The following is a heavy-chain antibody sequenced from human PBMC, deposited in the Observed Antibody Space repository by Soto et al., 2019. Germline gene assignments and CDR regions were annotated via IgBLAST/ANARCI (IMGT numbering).Heavy chain of an antibody. D-gene: IGHD3-3*01. Sequence: PGGSLRLSCAASGFTFSRYWMSWARQAPGEGLEWVANIKEDGSDKYYVDSVKGRFTMSRDNAKNSLYLQMNSLRAEDTAVYYCARVRVLERLTDGVYFDCWGQGTLVTAPQ. J-gene: IGHJ4*02. CDR3: ARVRVLERLTDGVYFDC. CDR2: IKEDGSDK. V-gene: IGHV3-7*03. CDR1: GFTFSRYW.